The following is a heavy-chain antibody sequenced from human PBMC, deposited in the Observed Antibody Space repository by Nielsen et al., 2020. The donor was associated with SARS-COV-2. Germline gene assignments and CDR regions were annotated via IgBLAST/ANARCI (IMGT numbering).Heavy chain of an antibody. Sequence: SETLSLTCAVYGGSFSGYYWSWIRQPQGKGLEWIGEINHSGSTNYNPSLKSRVTISVDTSKNQFSLKLSSVTAADTAVYYCARGVSSGCYNRLYYYYGMDVWGQGTTVTVSS. CDR1: GGSFSGYY. CDR2: INHSGST. J-gene: IGHJ6*02. V-gene: IGHV4-34*01. D-gene: IGHD6-19*01. CDR3: ARGVSSGCYNRLYYYYGMDV.